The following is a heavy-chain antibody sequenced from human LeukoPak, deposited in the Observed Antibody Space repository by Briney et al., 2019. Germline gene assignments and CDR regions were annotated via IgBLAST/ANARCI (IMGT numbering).Heavy chain of an antibody. J-gene: IGHJ5*02. V-gene: IGHV5-51*01. CDR1: GYSFTSDW. Sequence: GESLKISCKGSGYSFTSDWIGWVRQLPWKGLEWIGIIYPGDSDTRYSPSFQGQVTISADKSISTAYLQWSSLKASDTAMYYCARLDPPRETINWFDPWGQGTLVTVSS. CDR2: IYPGDSDT. CDR3: ARLDPPRETINWFDP.